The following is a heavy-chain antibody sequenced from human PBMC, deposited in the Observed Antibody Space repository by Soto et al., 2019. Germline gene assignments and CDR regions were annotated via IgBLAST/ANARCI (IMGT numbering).Heavy chain of an antibody. CDR1: GFTFSSYG. CDR3: ARNIGTPPRHFDY. D-gene: IGHD6-13*01. V-gene: IGHV3-33*01. Sequence: QVQLVESGGGVVQPGRSLRLSCAASGFTFSSYGMHWVRQAPGKGLEWVAVIWYDGSNKYYADSVKGRFTIFRDNSKNTVDLQINSLRDEDTAVYYCARNIGTPPRHFDYWGQGTLVTVSS. J-gene: IGHJ4*02. CDR2: IWYDGSNK.